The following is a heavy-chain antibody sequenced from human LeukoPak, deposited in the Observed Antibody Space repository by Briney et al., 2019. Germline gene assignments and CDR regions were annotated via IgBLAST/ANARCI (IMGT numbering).Heavy chain of an antibody. V-gene: IGHV3-48*03. CDR3: AKTSLSDPSGHYYYMDV. CDR2: ISSSGSTI. D-gene: IGHD3-3*01. CDR1: GFTFSSCE. J-gene: IGHJ6*03. Sequence: PGGSLRLSCAASGFTFSSCEMNWVRQAPGKGLEWVSYISSSGSTIYYADSVKGRFTISRDNSQNTVSLQLNNLRIADTALYYCAKTSLSDPSGHYYYMDVWGKGTTVTVSS.